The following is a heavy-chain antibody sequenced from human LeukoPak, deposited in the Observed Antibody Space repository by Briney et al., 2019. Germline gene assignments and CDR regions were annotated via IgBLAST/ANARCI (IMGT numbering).Heavy chain of an antibody. Sequence: ASVKVSCKASGYTFTSYGISWVRQAPGQGLEWMGWISAYNGNTNYAQKLRGRVTMTTDTSTSTAYMELRSLRSDDTAVYYCARDISLRGYSYGNRANWFDPWGQGTLVTVSS. CDR2: ISAYNGNT. D-gene: IGHD5-18*01. V-gene: IGHV1-18*01. CDR3: ARDISLRGYSYGNRANWFDP. CDR1: GYTFTSYG. J-gene: IGHJ5*02.